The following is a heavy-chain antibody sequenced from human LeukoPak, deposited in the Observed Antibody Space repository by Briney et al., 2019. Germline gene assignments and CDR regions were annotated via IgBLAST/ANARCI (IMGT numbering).Heavy chain of an antibody. D-gene: IGHD2-15*01. J-gene: IGHJ4*02. CDR2: MNPNSGNT. CDR1: GYTFTSYD. Sequence: PGASVKVSCKASGYTFTSYDINWVRQATGQGLEWMGWMNPNSGNTGYAQKFQGRVTMTRNTSISTAYMELSSLRSEDTAVYYCARAGYWSGGSCYRVYYFDYWGQGTLVTVSS. CDR3: ARAGYWSGGSCYRVYYFDY. V-gene: IGHV1-8*02.